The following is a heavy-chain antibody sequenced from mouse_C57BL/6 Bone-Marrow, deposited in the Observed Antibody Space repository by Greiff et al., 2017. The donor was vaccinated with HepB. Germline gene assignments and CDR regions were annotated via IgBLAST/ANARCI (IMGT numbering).Heavy chain of an antibody. CDR2: ISYDGSN. V-gene: IGHV3-6*01. J-gene: IGHJ2*01. CDR1: GYSITSGYY. CDR3: AREEGLTGTDFDY. Sequence: DVQLQESGPGLVKPSQSLSLTCSVTGYSITSGYYWNWIRQFPGNKLEWMGYISYDGSNNYNPSLKNRISITRDTSKNQFFLKLKSVTTEDTATYYCAREEGLTGTDFDYWGQGTTLTVSS. D-gene: IGHD4-1*01.